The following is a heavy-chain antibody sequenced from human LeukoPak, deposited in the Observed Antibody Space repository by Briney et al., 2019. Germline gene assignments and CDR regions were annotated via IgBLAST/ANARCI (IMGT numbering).Heavy chain of an antibody. D-gene: IGHD2-2*02. Sequence: ASVTVSFQASGYTFISYVISWVRQAPGQGLEWMGRISPNNGNTNDAQKFEGRVNMTTDTSTSTAYMELRSLRSDDTAMYYCARLYTNYFDSWGKGTLVTVFS. CDR3: ARLYTNYFDS. J-gene: IGHJ4*02. CDR1: GYTFISYV. CDR2: ISPNNGNT. V-gene: IGHV1-18*04.